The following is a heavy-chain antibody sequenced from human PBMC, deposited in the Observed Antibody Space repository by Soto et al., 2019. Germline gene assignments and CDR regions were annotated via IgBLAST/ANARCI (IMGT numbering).Heavy chain of an antibody. CDR1: GFPFSSYS. Sequence: EVQLVESGGGLVKPGGSLRLSCAASGFPFSSYSMTWARQAPGRGLEWVSSISSSSSYIYYADSVKGRFTISRDNAKNSLYLQMNSLRAEDTAVYYCASSDAIAAAGDYWGQGTLVTVSS. D-gene: IGHD6-13*01. J-gene: IGHJ4*02. CDR2: ISSSSSYI. CDR3: ASSDAIAAAGDY. V-gene: IGHV3-21*01.